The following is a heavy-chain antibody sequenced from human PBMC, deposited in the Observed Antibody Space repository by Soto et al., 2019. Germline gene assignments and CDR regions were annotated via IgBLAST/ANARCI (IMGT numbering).Heavy chain of an antibody. CDR3: AKDTTNCSSTSCYYYYYYYMDV. CDR2: ISYDGSNK. Sequence: GGSLRLSCAASGFTFSSYGMHWVRQAPGKELEWVAVISYDGSNKYYADSVKGRFTISRDNSKNTLYLQMNSLRAEDTAVYYCAKDTTNCSSTSCYYYYYYYMDVWGKGTTVTVSS. J-gene: IGHJ6*03. CDR1: GFTFSSYG. D-gene: IGHD2-2*01. V-gene: IGHV3-30*18.